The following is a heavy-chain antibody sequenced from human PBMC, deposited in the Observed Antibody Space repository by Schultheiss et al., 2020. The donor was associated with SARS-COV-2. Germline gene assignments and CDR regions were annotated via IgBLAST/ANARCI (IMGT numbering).Heavy chain of an antibody. CDR2: ISAYNGNT. J-gene: IGHJ6*02. CDR1: GYTFTSYG. CDR3: ARDTVSKEFSFYYGMDV. V-gene: IGHV1-18*01. D-gene: IGHD3-16*01. Sequence: ASVKVSCKASGYTFTSYGISWVRQAPGQGLEWMGWISAYNGNTNYAQKLQGRVTMTTDTSTSTAYMELRSLRSDDTAVYYCARDTVSKEFSFYYGMDVWGQGTTVTVSS.